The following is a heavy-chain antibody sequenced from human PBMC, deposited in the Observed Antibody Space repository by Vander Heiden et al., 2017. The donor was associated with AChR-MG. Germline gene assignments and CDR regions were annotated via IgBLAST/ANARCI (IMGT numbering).Heavy chain of an antibody. Sequence: QVQLVQPGAEGKKPGSWVKVSCKASAGTFSGHAIGWVRQAPGQGLEWIGGIIPIFGTANYAQKFQGRVTITADESTSTAYMELSSLRSEDTAVYYCARDSGRITMVRGVISWFDPWGQGTLVTVSS. CDR3: ARDSGRITMVRGVISWFDP. CDR1: AGTFSGHA. V-gene: IGHV1-69*01. J-gene: IGHJ5*02. D-gene: IGHD3-10*01. CDR2: IIPIFGTA.